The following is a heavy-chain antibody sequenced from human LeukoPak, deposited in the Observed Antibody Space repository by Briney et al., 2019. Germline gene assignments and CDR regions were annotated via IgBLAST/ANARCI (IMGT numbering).Heavy chain of an antibody. D-gene: IGHD2-2*01. Sequence: ASVKVSCKASGYTFTGYYMHWVRQAPGQGLEWMGWINPNSGGTNYAQKFQGRVTMTRDTSISTAYMELSRLRSDDTAVYYCARDLEDIVVVPAADDYWGQGTLVTVSS. CDR2: INPNSGGT. J-gene: IGHJ4*02. V-gene: IGHV1-2*02. CDR3: ARDLEDIVVVPAADDY. CDR1: GYTFTGYY.